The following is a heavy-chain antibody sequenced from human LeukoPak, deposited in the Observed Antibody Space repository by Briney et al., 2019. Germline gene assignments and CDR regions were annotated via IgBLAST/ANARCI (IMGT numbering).Heavy chain of an antibody. CDR2: INPNSGGT. V-gene: IGHV1-2*02. D-gene: IGHD2-8*01. CDR3: AREQEKGGYCTNGLCYTSNWFDP. J-gene: IGHJ5*02. CDR1: GYTFTGYY. Sequence: GASVKVSCKASGYTFTGYYMHWVRQAPGQGLEWMGWINPNSGGTNYAQKFQGRVTMTRDTSISTAYMELSRLRSDDTAVYYCAREQEKGGYCTNGLCYTSNWFDPWGQGTLVTVSS.